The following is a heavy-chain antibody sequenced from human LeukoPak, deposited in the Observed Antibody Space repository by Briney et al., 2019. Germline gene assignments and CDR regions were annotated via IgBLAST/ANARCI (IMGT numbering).Heavy chain of an antibody. D-gene: IGHD6-6*01. CDR1: GDRVSSNSAA. J-gene: IGHJ4*02. Sequence: SQTPSLTCAISGDRVSSNSAACNWIRQSPSRGLEWLGRTYYRSKWYNDYAVSVKSRITINPDTSKNQFSLQLNSVTPEDTAVYYCARDDHSSYGFDYWGQGTLVIVSS. V-gene: IGHV6-1*01. CDR3: ARDDHSSYGFDY. CDR2: TYYRSKWYN.